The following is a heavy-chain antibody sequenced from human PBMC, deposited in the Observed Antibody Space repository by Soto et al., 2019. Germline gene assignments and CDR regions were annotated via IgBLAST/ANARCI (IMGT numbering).Heavy chain of an antibody. CDR2: ISSSSSYI. CDR3: ARERWELPNYYYYGMVV. Sequence: EVQLVESGGGLVKPGGSLRLSCAASGFTFSSYSMNWVRQAPGKGLEWVSSISSSSSYIYYADSVKGRFTISRDNAKNSLYLQMNSLRAEDTAVYYCARERWELPNYYYYGMVVWGQGTTVTVSS. CDR1: GFTFSSYS. D-gene: IGHD1-26*01. V-gene: IGHV3-21*01. J-gene: IGHJ6*02.